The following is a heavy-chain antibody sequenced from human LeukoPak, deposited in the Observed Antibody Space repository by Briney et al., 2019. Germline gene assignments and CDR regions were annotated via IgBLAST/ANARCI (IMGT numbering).Heavy chain of an antibody. J-gene: IGHJ4*02. Sequence: ASVKVSCKASGYTFTGYYMHWVRQAPGQGLEWMGWINPNSGGTNYAQKFQGRVTMTRDTSISTAYMELSRLRSDDTAVYYCARSPGAYYYGSGSPSREHYFDYWGQGTLVTVSS. CDR1: GYTFTGYY. CDR3: ARSPGAYYYGSGSPSREHYFDY. D-gene: IGHD3-10*01. CDR2: INPNSGGT. V-gene: IGHV1-2*02.